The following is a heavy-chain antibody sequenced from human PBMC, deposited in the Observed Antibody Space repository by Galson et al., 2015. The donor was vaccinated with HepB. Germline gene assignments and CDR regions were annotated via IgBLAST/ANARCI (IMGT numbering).Heavy chain of an antibody. D-gene: IGHD3-3*01. CDR1: GFTFSSYS. J-gene: IGHJ4*02. CDR3: ARDDLFDNREFDY. Sequence: SLRLSCAASGFTFSSYSMHWVRQAPGKGLEWVAAISYDGSNKYYADSVKGRFTISRDNSKTTQYLQMNSLRGEDTAVYYCARDDLFDNREFDYWGQGTLVTVSA. CDR2: ISYDGSNK. V-gene: IGHV3-30-3*01.